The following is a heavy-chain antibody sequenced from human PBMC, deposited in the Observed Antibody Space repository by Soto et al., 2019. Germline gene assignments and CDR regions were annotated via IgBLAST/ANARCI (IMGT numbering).Heavy chain of an antibody. Sequence: QVQLVESGGGLVKPGGSLRLSCAASGFTFSDYSMSWIRQAPGKGLEWVSHITSSTSYTNYADSVKGRFTISRDNAKNSLFLQMNSLRAADTAVYYCARHRNDAFDIWGQGTMVTVSS. CDR2: ITSSTSYT. J-gene: IGHJ3*02. CDR3: ARHRNDAFDI. V-gene: IGHV3-11*05. CDR1: GFTFSDYS.